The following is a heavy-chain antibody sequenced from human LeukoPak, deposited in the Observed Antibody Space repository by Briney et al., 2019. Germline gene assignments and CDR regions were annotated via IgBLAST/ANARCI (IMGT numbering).Heavy chain of an antibody. V-gene: IGHV1-69*04. J-gene: IGHJ4*02. CDR1: GGTFSSYA. Sequence: GASVKVSCKASGGTFSSYAISWVRQAPGQGLEWMGRIIPILGIANYAQKFQGRVTITADKSTSTAYMELSSLRSEDTAVYYCARGVHYGSGSYNYWGQGTLVTVSS. D-gene: IGHD3-10*01. CDR3: ARGVHYGSGSYNY. CDR2: IIPILGIA.